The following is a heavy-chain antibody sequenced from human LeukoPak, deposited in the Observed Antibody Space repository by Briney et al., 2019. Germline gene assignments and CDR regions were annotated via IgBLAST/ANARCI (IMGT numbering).Heavy chain of an antibody. CDR3: ARLTKGRYFDYIFAF. Sequence: SETLSLTCTVSGFSVSDPLSYWGWVRQPPGKGLEWIAEINFIGRTSYDSSLNSRVTMSVDTSKNQFSLKMTSVSAADTAVYFCARLTKGRYFDYIFAFWGQGILVTVSP. V-gene: IGHV4-39*01. CDR1: GFSVSDPLSY. J-gene: IGHJ4*02. D-gene: IGHD3-9*01. CDR2: INFIGRT.